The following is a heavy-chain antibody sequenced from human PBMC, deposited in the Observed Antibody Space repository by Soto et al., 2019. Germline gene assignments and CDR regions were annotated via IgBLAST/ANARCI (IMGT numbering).Heavy chain of an antibody. Sequence: GGSLRLSCAASGFTFSSYAMSWVRQAPGKGLEWVSGISDSGGNTYYADSVKGRFTISRDNSKNTLYLQMNSLRAEDTAVYYCAKGTYYYGSAPYYFDYWGQGTLVTVSS. J-gene: IGHJ4*02. CDR3: AKGTYYYGSAPYYFDY. D-gene: IGHD3-10*01. CDR1: GFTFSSYA. CDR2: ISDSGGNT. V-gene: IGHV3-23*01.